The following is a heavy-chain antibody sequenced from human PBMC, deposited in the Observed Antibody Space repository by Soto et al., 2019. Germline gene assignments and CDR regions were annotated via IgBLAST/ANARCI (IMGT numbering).Heavy chain of an antibody. Sequence: SETLSLTCAVYGGSLSGYYWTWIRQTPGRGLEWIGDINHSGTTHYNPSLKSRVTISVDKSKNQFSLKLNSVTAADTAVYYCARNTCSSTSCYYYYYMDVWGKGTTVTVSS. CDR2: INHSGTT. D-gene: IGHD2-2*01. V-gene: IGHV4-34*01. CDR1: GGSLSGYY. J-gene: IGHJ6*03. CDR3: ARNTCSSTSCYYYYYMDV.